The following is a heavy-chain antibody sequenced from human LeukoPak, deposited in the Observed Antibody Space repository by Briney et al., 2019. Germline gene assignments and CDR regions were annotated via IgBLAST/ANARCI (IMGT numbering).Heavy chain of an antibody. Sequence: SETLSLTCTVSGYSISSGYYWGWIRQPPGKGLEWIGSIYQSGSTYYNPSLKSRVTISVDTSKNQFSLKLSSVTAADTAVYYCARGYGYDILTGYLPLDYWGQGTLVTVSS. CDR2: IYQSGST. CDR1: GYSISSGYY. V-gene: IGHV4-38-2*02. CDR3: ARGYGYDILTGYLPLDY. J-gene: IGHJ4*02. D-gene: IGHD3-9*01.